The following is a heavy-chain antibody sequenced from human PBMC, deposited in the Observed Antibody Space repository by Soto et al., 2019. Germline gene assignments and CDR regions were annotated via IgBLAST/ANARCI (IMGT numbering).Heavy chain of an antibody. CDR1: GDFLTTYY. J-gene: IGHJ4*02. Sequence: SETLSLTCDVSGDFLTTYYWNWIRQSPGKGLEWIGYIFYGGHTNYNPSLRGRATISVDTSKNQFSLKLSSVTAADTAVYYCARSPQYSSGWNGGFDYWGQGTLVTVS. D-gene: IGHD6-19*01. CDR2: IFYGGHT. CDR3: ARSPQYSSGWNGGFDY. V-gene: IGHV4-59*01.